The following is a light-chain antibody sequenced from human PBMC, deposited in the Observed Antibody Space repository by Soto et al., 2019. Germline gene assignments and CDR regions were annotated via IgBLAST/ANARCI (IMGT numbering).Light chain of an antibody. V-gene: IGLV2-14*01. CDR3: SSYTSSSTLFYA. CDR2: DVS. Sequence: QSALTQSASVSGSPGQSITISCTGTSSDVGGYNYVSWYQQHPGKAPKLMIYDVSNRPSGVSNRFSGSKSGNTASLTISGLQAEDEADYYCSSYTSSSTLFYAFGTRTKVTVL. CDR1: SSDVGGYNY. J-gene: IGLJ1*01.